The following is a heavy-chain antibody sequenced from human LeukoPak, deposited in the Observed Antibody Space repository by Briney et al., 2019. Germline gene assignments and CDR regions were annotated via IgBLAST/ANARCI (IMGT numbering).Heavy chain of an antibody. Sequence: SETLSLTCAVYGESFSGYYWSWIRQPPGKGLEWIGEINHSGSTNYNPSLKSRVTISVDTSKNQFYLKLSSVTAADTAVYYCARGQYSSSSQRFDYWGQGTLVTVSS. CDR2: INHSGST. CDR1: GESFSGYY. CDR3: ARGQYSSSSQRFDY. V-gene: IGHV4-34*01. D-gene: IGHD6-13*01. J-gene: IGHJ4*02.